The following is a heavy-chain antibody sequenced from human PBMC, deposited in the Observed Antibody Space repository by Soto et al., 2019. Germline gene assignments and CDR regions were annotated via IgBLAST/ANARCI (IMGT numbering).Heavy chain of an antibody. CDR3: AKDQSSSLYYSYCGMDV. V-gene: IGHV3-30*18. J-gene: IGHJ6*02. CDR2: ISYDGSNK. Sequence: GGSLRLSCAASGFTFSSYGMHWVRQAPGKGLEWVAVISYDGSNKYYADSVKGRFTISRDNSKNTLYLQMNSLRAEDTAVYYCAKDQSSSLYYSYCGMDVWGQGTTVTVSS. D-gene: IGHD6-13*01. CDR1: GFTFSSYG.